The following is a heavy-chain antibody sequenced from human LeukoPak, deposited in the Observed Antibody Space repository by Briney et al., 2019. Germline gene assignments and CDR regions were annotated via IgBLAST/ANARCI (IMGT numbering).Heavy chain of an antibody. CDR1: GYTFTSYG. CDR2: ISAYNGNT. CDR3: ARDSIVVVPAALLY. D-gene: IGHD2-2*01. Sequence: ASVKVSCKASGYTFTSYGISLVRQAPGQGLEWMGWISAYNGNTNYARKLQGRVTMTTDTSTSTAYMELRSLRSDDIAVSSGARDSIVVVPAALLYWGQGTLVTVSS. J-gene: IGHJ4*01. V-gene: IGHV1-18*03.